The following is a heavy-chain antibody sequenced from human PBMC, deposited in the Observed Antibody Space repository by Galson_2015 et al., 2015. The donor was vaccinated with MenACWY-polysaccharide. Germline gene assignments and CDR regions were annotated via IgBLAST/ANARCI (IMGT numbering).Heavy chain of an antibody. Sequence: SVKVSCKASGYTFTNYDINWVRQAPGQGLEWMAWTNPNSGNSGYAQKFHGRVTLTKDTFINTAYLELSSLRSEDTAMYYCARTFGDFDYWGQGTLVTVSS. CDR1: GYTFTNYD. CDR3: ARTFGDFDY. CDR2: TNPNSGNS. V-gene: IGHV1-8*01. D-gene: IGHD3-10*01. J-gene: IGHJ4*02.